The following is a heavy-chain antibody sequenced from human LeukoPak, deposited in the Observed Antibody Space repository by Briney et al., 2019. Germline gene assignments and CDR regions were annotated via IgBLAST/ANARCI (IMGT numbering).Heavy chain of an antibody. CDR3: ARDPVEGVSDGWFNP. Sequence: GGSLRLSCAASGFTFSDYHMSWIRQAPGKGLEWVSYISSSGSTIYYADSVKGRFTISRDNAKNSLYLQMSSLRAEDTAVYYCARDPVEGVSDGWFNPWGQGTLVTVSS. D-gene: IGHD2-8*01. J-gene: IGHJ5*02. CDR2: ISSSGSTI. CDR1: GFTFSDYH. V-gene: IGHV3-11*01.